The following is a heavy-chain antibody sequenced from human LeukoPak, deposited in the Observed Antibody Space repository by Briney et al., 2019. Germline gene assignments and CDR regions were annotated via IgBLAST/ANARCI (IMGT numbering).Heavy chain of an antibody. Sequence: KASETLSLTCAVDGGSFSGYYWSWIRQPPGKGLEWIGEINHSGSTNYNPSLKSRVTISVDTSKNQFSLKLSSVTAADTAVYYCATLYCSSTSCYSTLNYWGQGTLVTVSS. J-gene: IGHJ4*02. V-gene: IGHV4-34*01. D-gene: IGHD2-2*01. CDR1: GGSFSGYY. CDR2: INHSGST. CDR3: ATLYCSSTSCYSTLNY.